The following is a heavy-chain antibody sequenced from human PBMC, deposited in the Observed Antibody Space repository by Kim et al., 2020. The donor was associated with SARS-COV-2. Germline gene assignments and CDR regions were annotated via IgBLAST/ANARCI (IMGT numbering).Heavy chain of an antibody. CDR3: ARDLNTMVRGVIIAAYYYGMDV. Sequence: ASVKVSCKASGYTFTSYYMHWVRQAPGQGLEWMGIINPSGGSTSYAQKFQGRVTMTRDTSTSTVYMELSSLRSEDTAVYYCARDLNTMVRGVIIAAYYYGMDVWGQGTTVTVSS. D-gene: IGHD3-10*01. J-gene: IGHJ6*02. CDR2: INPSGGST. CDR1: GYTFTSYY. V-gene: IGHV1-46*01.